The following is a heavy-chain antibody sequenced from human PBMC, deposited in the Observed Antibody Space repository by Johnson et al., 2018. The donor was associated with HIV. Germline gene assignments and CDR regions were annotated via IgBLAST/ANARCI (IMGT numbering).Heavy chain of an antibody. V-gene: IGHV3-30*04. Sequence: QVQVVESGGGVVQPGRSLRLSCAASGFTFNSYAMHWVRQAPGRGLEWVAVISYDGSNKYYADSVKGRFTISRDNSKNTLDLQMNGLRAEETAVYYCARGSQSGGPDIWGHGPMVTVSS. D-gene: IGHD1-26*01. CDR2: ISYDGSNK. J-gene: IGHJ3*02. CDR3: ARGSQSGGPDI. CDR1: GFTFNSYA.